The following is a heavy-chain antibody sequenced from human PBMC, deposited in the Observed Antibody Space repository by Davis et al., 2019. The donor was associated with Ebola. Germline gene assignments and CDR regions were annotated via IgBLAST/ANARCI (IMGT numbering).Heavy chain of an antibody. D-gene: IGHD1-26*01. CDR3: ATTLDQPLLDY. Sequence: GESLKISCAASGFTFSSYWMSWVRQAPGKGLEWVSAISGSGGSTYYADSVKGRFTISRDNSKNTLYLQMNSLRAEDTAVYYCATTLDQPLLDYWGQGTLVTVSS. V-gene: IGHV3-23*01. CDR1: GFTFSSYW. J-gene: IGHJ4*02. CDR2: ISGSGGST.